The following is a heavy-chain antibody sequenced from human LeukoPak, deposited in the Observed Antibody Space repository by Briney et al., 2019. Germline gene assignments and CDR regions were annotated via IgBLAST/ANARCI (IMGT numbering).Heavy chain of an antibody. V-gene: IGHV3-49*04. J-gene: IGHJ5*02. CDR1: GFTFGDYA. CDR3: TRDSHYCSSTSCYNWFDP. Sequence: GGSLRLSCTTSGFTFGDYAMSWVRQAPGKGPEWVGFIRSKAYGGTAEYAASVKGRFTISRDDSKSIAYLQMNSLKTEDTAVYYCTRDSHYCSSTSCYNWFDPWGQGTLVTVSS. D-gene: IGHD2-2*02. CDR2: IRSKAYGGTA.